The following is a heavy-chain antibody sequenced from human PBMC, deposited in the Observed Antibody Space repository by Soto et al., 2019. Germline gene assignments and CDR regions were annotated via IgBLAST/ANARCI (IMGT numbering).Heavy chain of an antibody. CDR2: ISYDGSNK. CDR3: ASLMEDIVVVPAAIPSYYYYYGMDV. D-gene: IGHD2-2*02. CDR1: GFTFSSYA. Sequence: GGSLRLSCAASGFTFSSYAMHWVRQAPGKGLEWVAVISYDGSNKYYADSVKGRFTISRDNSKNTLYLQMNSLRAEDTAVYYCASLMEDIVVVPAAIPSYYYYYGMDVWGQGTTVTVSS. J-gene: IGHJ6*02. V-gene: IGHV3-30-3*01.